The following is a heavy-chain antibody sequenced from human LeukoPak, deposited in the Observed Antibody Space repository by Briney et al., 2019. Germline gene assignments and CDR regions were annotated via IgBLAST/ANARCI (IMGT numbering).Heavy chain of an antibody. Sequence: SETLSLTCTVSGGSISSYYWSWIRQPPGKGLEWIGYIYYSGSTNYNPSLKSRVTISVDTSNNQFSLKLSSVTAADTAVYYCTAYSSSWSFQHWGQGTLVTVSP. CDR3: TAYSSSWSFQH. CDR2: IYYSGST. J-gene: IGHJ1*01. V-gene: IGHV4-59*08. D-gene: IGHD6-13*01. CDR1: GGSISSYY.